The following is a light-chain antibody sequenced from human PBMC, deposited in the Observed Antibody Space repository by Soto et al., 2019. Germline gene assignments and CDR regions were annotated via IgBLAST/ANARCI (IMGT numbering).Light chain of an antibody. CDR1: QSVSSSH. CDR3: QQYCSSPWT. CDR2: GAS. Sequence: EIVLTQSPGTLSLSPGERATLSCRASQSVSSSHLAWYQQKPGQAPRLLIYGASSRATGIPDRFSGSGSGTDFTLTISRLEPEDFAVYYCQQYCSSPWTFGQGTKVEIK. V-gene: IGKV3-20*01. J-gene: IGKJ1*01.